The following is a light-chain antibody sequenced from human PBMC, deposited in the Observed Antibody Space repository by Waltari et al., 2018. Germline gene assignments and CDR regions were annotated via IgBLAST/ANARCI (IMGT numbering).Light chain of an antibody. CDR2: ATS. Sequence: EIVLTQSPGTLSLSTGERATLSCRASQSLNNNFLAWYQQKPGQAPGLLIYATSRRGTGIPDRFSGSGSGTDFALTISRLEAEDSALYFCQQYGNSPYTFGQGTNLKIK. CDR3: QQYGNSPYT. CDR1: QSLNNNF. V-gene: IGKV3-20*01. J-gene: IGKJ2*01.